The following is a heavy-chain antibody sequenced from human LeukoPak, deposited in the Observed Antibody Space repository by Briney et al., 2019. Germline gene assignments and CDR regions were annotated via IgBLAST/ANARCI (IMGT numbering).Heavy chain of an antibody. V-gene: IGHV4-59*12. CDR2: IYYSGST. J-gene: IGHJ4*02. CDR1: GGSISSYC. CDR3: ASGPGTSYVDY. Sequence: KPSETLSLTCTVSGGSISSYCWSWIRQPPGKGLEWIGYIYYSGSTNYNPSLKSRVTMSVDTSKNQFSLKLSSVTASDTAIYYCASGPGTSYVDYWGQGTLVTVSS. D-gene: IGHD2-8*01.